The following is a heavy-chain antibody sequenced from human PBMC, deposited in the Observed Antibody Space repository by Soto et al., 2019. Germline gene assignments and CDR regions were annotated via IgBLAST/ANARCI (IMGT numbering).Heavy chain of an antibody. CDR1: GYIFHSYY. CDR3: SRVDPGETSPFDH. CDR2: INPFDGSR. D-gene: IGHD3-10*01. J-gene: IGHJ4*02. Sequence: GASVKVSCKASGYIFHSYYIHWVGKGPGQGLGGMGWINPFDGSRMFAQSFQGRVTMTRDTSTSTVYMEVSSLRSEDTAVYYCSRVDPGETSPFDHWGQGTLVTVSS. V-gene: IGHV1-46*02.